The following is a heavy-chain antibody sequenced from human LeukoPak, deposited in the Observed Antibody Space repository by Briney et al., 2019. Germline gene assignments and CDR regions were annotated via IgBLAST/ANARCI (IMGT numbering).Heavy chain of an antibody. J-gene: IGHJ4*02. Sequence: PGGSLRLSCAASGFTFSDYYMNWIRQAPGKGLEWVSYITSSGSTIYYADSVKGRFTISRDNAKNSLYLEMNSLRAEDTAVYYYARDRSGLGPLDYWGQGTLVTVSS. CDR1: GFTFSDYY. D-gene: IGHD5-12*01. CDR2: ITSSGSTI. V-gene: IGHV3-11*04. CDR3: ARDRSGLGPLDY.